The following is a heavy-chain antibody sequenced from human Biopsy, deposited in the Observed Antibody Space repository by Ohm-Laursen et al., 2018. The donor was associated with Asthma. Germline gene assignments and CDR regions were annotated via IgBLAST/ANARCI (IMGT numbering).Heavy chain of an antibody. J-gene: IGHJ3*02. V-gene: IGHV3-30*01. Sequence: SLRLSCSASGFSFSNFAIHWVRQAPGKGLEWVGVISKDASTQDYADSVKGRFTMARDNSKNTLDLQMNSLREEDTAVYYCVRDGSDDSFDIWGQGTVVSVSS. CDR3: VRDGSDDSFDI. CDR2: ISKDASTQ. CDR1: GFSFSNFA. D-gene: IGHD3-10*01.